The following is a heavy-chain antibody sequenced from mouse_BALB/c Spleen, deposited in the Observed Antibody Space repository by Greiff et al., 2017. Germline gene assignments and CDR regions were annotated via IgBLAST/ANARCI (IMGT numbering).Heavy chain of an antibody. Sequence: QVQLKESGAELARPGASVKMSCKASGYTFTSYTMHWVKQRPGQGLEWIGYINPSSGYTNYNQKFKDKATLTADKSSSTAYMQLSSLTSEDSAVYYCGYGRNFDYWGQGTTLTVSS. CDR3: GYGRNFDY. CDR1: GYTFTSYT. V-gene: IGHV1-4*01. CDR2: INPSSGYT. D-gene: IGHD1-1*01. J-gene: IGHJ2*01.